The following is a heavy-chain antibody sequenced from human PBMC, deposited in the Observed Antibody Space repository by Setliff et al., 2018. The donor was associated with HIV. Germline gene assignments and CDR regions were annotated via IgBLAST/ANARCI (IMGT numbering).Heavy chain of an antibody. CDR2: IYYNGIT. CDR3: ARGRRRSSTPYYFDY. J-gene: IGHJ4*02. Sequence: SETLSLTCTVSGGSISSHYWSWIRQPPGKGLEWIGSIYYNGITNYNPSLKSRVTVSVDTSKNQFSLKLSSVTAADTAVYYCARGRRRSSTPYYFDYWGQGTLVTVSS. V-gene: IGHV4-59*11. CDR1: GGSISSHY.